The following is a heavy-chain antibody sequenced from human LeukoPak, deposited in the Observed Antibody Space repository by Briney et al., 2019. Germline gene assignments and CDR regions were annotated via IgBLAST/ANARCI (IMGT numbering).Heavy chain of an antibody. Sequence: SETLSLTCTVSGGSINSYYWSWIRQPPGKGLEWIGYIYYSGSTNYNPSLKSRVTISVDTSKNQFSLKLSSVTAADTAVYYCARYAAYWFDPWGQGTLVTVSS. D-gene: IGHD2-8*01. CDR2: IYYSGST. V-gene: IGHV4-59*01. CDR3: ARYAAYWFDP. CDR1: GGSINSYY. J-gene: IGHJ5*02.